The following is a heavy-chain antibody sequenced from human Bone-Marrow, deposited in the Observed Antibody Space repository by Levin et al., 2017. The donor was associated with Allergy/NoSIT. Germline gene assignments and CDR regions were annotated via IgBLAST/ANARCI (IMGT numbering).Heavy chain of an antibody. Sequence: SETLSLTCAVSGASISSNNWWSWVRQPPGKGLECIGEIYHNGSSSYNPSLKSRVTMSVDKAKNQFSLKLTSVTAADTAVYYCARVPGAMLGPASWFEPWGQGTLVTVSS. CDR3: ARVPGAMLGPASWFEP. CDR1: GASISSNNW. V-gene: IGHV4/OR15-8*01. D-gene: IGHD1-26*01. CDR2: IYHNGSS. J-gene: IGHJ5*02.